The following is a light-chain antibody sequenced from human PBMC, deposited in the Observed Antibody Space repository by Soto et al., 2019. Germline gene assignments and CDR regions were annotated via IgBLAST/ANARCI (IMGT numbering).Light chain of an antibody. CDR3: QQTTRFPLT. Sequence: DIPVTQSPSSVSASVGDRVTITCRASQGITSWLAWYQQKPGRAPKLLIYAASSLQSGVSSRFSGSGSGTDFTLTISSLQPEDFATYYCQQTTRFPLTFGGGTKVEIK. CDR1: QGITSW. J-gene: IGKJ4*01. V-gene: IGKV1-12*01. CDR2: AAS.